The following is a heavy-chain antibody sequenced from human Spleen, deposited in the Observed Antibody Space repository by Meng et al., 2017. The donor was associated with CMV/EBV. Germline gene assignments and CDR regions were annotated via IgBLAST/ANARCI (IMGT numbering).Heavy chain of an antibody. CDR3: ARVPSCSSATCYRLFYYGMDV. D-gene: IGHD2-2*02. V-gene: IGHV4-59*01. CDR1: GGSISNYY. J-gene: IGHJ6*02. CDR2: IYYSGST. Sequence: SETLSLTCTVSGGSISNYYWSWIRQPPGKGLEWIGYIYYSGSTNYNPSLKSRITISVDTSKNQFSLNLSPVTAADTAVYYCARVPSCSSATCYRLFYYGMDVWGQGTTVTVSS.